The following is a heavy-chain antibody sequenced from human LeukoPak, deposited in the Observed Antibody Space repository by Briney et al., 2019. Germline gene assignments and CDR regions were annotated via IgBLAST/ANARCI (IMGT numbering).Heavy chain of an antibody. Sequence: GGSLRLSCAASGFTFSSYAMSWVRQAPGKGLELVSALSGGGGSTFYTDSVKGRFTISRDNSKNTLYLQMSSLRAEDTAVYFCAKSSSGLGLNEYFDLWGRGTLVTVSS. CDR2: LSGGGGST. J-gene: IGHJ2*01. V-gene: IGHV3-23*01. CDR3: AKSSSGLGLNEYFDL. D-gene: IGHD2-8*01. CDR1: GFTFSSYA.